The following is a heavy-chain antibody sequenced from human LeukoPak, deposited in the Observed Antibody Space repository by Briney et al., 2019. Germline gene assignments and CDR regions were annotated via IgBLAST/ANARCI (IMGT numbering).Heavy chain of an antibody. J-gene: IGHJ4*02. Sequence: PSETLSLTCTVSGGSISSYYWSWIRQPPGKGLEWIGYIYYSGSTNYNPSLKSRVTISVDKSKNQFSLKLSSVTAADTAVYYCARDTVRAVDYWGQGTLVTVSS. D-gene: IGHD4-17*01. V-gene: IGHV4-59*12. CDR3: ARDTVRAVDY. CDR1: GGSISSYY. CDR2: IYYSGST.